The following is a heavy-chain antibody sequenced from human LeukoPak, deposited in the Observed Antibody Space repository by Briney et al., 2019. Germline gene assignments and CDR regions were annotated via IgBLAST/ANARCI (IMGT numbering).Heavy chain of an antibody. CDR2: VYYSGTT. CDR3: ARHRATVIADFDY. CDR1: GGSISSSSYY. D-gene: IGHD4-11*01. J-gene: IGHJ4*02. Sequence: SETLSLTCTVSGGSISSSSYYWGWIRQPPGKGLEWIGSVYYSGTTYYNPSLKSRLAISVDTSNDQFSLRLRSVTAADTAVYYCARHRATVIADFDYWGQGTLVTVSS. V-gene: IGHV4-39*01.